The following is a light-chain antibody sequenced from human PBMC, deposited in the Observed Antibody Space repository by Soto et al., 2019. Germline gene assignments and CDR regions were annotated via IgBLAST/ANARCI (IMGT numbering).Light chain of an antibody. J-gene: IGKJ4*02. CDR3: QPYNRYSLT. CDR1: QSVTSR. Sequence: DIQMTQSPSTLSASVGDRVTITCRASQSVTSRLAWYQQKPGKAPKLLIYGASNLESGVPSRFSGSGSGTEFTRTISTLQPDDFATYYCQPYNRYSLTFGGGPTLELK. V-gene: IGKV1-5*01. CDR2: GAS.